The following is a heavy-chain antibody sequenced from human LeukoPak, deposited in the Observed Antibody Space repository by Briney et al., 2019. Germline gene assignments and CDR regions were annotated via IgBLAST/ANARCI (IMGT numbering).Heavy chain of an antibody. V-gene: IGHV3-23*01. CDR3: ARDRGYCKSTSCYSYWFDS. CDR2: ICYSGGST. Sequence: GGSLRLSCAASGFTFSRYGMSWVRQAPGGGVEWVSAICYSGGSTYYADSVKGRFTISRDNSKNTLYLQMNSLRGEDTAVYYCARDRGYCKSTSCYSYWFDSWGQGTLVTVSS. D-gene: IGHD2-2*03. CDR1: GFTFSRYG. J-gene: IGHJ5*01.